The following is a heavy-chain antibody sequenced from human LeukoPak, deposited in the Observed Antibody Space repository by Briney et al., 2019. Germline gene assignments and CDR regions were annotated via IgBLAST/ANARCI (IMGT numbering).Heavy chain of an antibody. J-gene: IGHJ4*02. CDR3: AKVPGYSSIFDY. CDR2: ISSGGDGT. D-gene: IGHD6-13*01. Sequence: GGSLRLSCAASGFTFSSYAMGWVRQAPGKGPEWVSAISSGGDGTYYADSVKGRFTISRDNSKNTLYLQMNSLRAEDTAVYYCAKVPGYSSIFDYWGQGTLVTVSS. CDR1: GFTFSSYA. V-gene: IGHV3-23*01.